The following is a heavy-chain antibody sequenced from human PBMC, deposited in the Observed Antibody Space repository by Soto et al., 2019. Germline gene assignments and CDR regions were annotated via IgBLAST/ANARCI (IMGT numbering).Heavy chain of an antibody. CDR2: ISSSSSTI. D-gene: IGHD1-1*01. V-gene: IGHV3-48*01. CDR3: AREGAVRLEPV. CDR1: GFTFSSYS. J-gene: IGHJ6*04. Sequence: GGSLRLSCAASGFTFSSYSMNWVRQAPGKGLEWVSYISSSSSTIYYADSVKGRFTISRDNAKNSLYLQMNSLRAEDTAVYYCAREGAVRLEPVWGKGTTVTVSS.